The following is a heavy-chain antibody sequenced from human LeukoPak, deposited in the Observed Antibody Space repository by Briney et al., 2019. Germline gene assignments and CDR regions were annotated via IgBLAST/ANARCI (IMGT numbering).Heavy chain of an antibody. Sequence: PGRSLRLSCAASGFTFDDYAMHWVRQAPGKGLEWVSGISWNSGSIGYADSVKGRFTISRDNAKNSLYLQMNSLRAEDTALYYCAKDAFCFGCSSTNIAFDIWGQGTMVTISS. D-gene: IGHD2-2*01. CDR3: AKDAFCFGCSSTNIAFDI. CDR2: ISWNSGSI. J-gene: IGHJ3*02. CDR1: GFTFDDYA. V-gene: IGHV3-9*01.